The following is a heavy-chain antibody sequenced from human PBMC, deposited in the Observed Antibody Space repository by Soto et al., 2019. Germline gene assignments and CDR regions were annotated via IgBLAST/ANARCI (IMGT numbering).Heavy chain of an antibody. D-gene: IGHD6-19*01. V-gene: IGHV4-39*01. CDR1: GGSRNSSSYF. J-gene: IGHJ5*02. Sequence: SETLSLTCIVSGGSRNSSSYFWGWVRQPPGKGLEWIGSIYYSGSTYYNPSLRSRVTISVGTSKNQFSLKLRSVTAADTSVFYCARPYTSGSRHWFDPRGQGTMVTVSS. CDR2: IYYSGST. CDR3: ARPYTSGSRHWFDP.